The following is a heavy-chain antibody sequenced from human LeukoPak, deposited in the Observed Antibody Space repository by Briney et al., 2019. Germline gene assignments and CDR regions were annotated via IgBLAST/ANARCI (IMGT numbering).Heavy chain of an antibody. CDR1: GGSTSSGGYS. J-gene: IGHJ5*02. V-gene: IGHV4-30-2*01. CDR3: ARVSGNNWFDP. Sequence: SQTLSLTCAVSGGSTSSGGYSWSWIRQPPGKGLEWIGYIYHSGSTYYNPSLKSQVTISVDRSKNQFSLKLSSVTAADTAVYYCARVSGNNWFDPWGQGTLVTVSS. CDR2: IYHSGST.